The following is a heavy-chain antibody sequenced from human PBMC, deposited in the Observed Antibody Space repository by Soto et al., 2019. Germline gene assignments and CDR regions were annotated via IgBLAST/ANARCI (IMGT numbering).Heavy chain of an antibody. D-gene: IGHD4-17*01. CDR3: ARDRDYGGNSGAVN. CDR2: IIPILGIA. J-gene: IGHJ4*02. V-gene: IGHV1-69*08. CDR1: GGTFSSYT. Sequence: QVQLVQSGAEVKKPGSSVKVSCKASGGTFSSYTISWVRQAPGQGLEWMGRIIPILGIANYAQKFQGRVTITADKSTSTAYMELSSLRSEDTAVYYCARDRDYGGNSGAVNWGQGTLVIVSS.